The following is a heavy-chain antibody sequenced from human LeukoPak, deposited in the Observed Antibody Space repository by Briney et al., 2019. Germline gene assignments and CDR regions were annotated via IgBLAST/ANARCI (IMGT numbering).Heavy chain of an antibody. Sequence: PGGSLRLSCAASGLTFSRSAMHWVRQAPGKGLEWVAVISYDGTNKYYEDSVKGRFTISRDSSKSTLYLQMNSLRAEDTAVYYCAKGSSTGRWVQLELDAFDTWGQGTMVTVSS. V-gene: IGHV3-30*18. D-gene: IGHD5-24*01. CDR1: GLTFSRSA. CDR3: AKGSSTGRWVQLELDAFDT. CDR2: ISYDGTNK. J-gene: IGHJ3*02.